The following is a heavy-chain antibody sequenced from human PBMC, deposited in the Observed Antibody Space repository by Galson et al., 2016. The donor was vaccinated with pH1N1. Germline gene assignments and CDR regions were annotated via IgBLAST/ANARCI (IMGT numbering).Heavy chain of an antibody. D-gene: IGHD6-19*01. V-gene: IGHV3-74*01. CDR2: IQPAGITT. Sequence: SLRLPCAASGFTFSTFWMHWVRPGPWQGLVWVARIQPAGITTAYADSVKGRLTIPSDNAKNTLYLDMNSLRVEDTAVYHCARDLGWVLLDYWGHGTLVTVSS. CDR3: ARDLGWVLLDY. CDR1: GFTFSTFW. J-gene: IGHJ4*01.